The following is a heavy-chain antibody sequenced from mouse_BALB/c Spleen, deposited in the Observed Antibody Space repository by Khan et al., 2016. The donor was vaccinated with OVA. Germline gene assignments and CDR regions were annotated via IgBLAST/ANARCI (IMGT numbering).Heavy chain of an antibody. CDR1: GYAFTDYN. D-gene: IGHD1-1*01. J-gene: IGHJ3*01. Sequence: VRLQQSGPELVKPGASVKIPCKASGYAFTDYNMDWVKQSHGKSLEWIGDITPNNGGTIYNQNFKGKVTLTVDKSSNTSYMELRSLTYEDTAVFYCASCGFGSPFTYWGQGTLVTVSA. CDR3: ASCGFGSPFTY. CDR2: ITPNNGGT. V-gene: IGHV1-18*01.